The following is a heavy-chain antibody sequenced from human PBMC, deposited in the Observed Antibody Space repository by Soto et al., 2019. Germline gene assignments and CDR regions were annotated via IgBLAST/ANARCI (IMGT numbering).Heavy chain of an antibody. J-gene: IGHJ6*02. CDR2: TYYRSKWSS. CDR3: SRSGGRPYSYYGMDV. Sequence: QVQLQQSGPGLVKPSQTLSLTCAISGDSVSSDSAAWNWIRQSPSRGLEWLGRTYYRSKWSSDNAASVKNRITFSADTSKNQFSLQLNSVTPEDTAVYFCSRSGGRPYSYYGMDVWGQGTTVTVSS. CDR1: GDSVSSDSAA. D-gene: IGHD2-15*01. V-gene: IGHV6-1*01.